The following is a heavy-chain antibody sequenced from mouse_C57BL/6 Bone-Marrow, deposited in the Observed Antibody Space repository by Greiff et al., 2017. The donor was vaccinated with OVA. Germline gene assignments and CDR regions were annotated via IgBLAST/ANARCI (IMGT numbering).Heavy chain of an antibody. V-gene: IGHV14-4*01. CDR1: GFNIKDDY. CDR2: IDPENGDT. J-gene: IGHJ2*01. D-gene: IGHD2-3*01. Sequence: VQLKQSGAELVRPGASVKLSCTASGFNIKDDYMHWVKQRPEQGLEWIGWIDPENGDTEYASKFQGKATITADTSSNTAYLQLSSLTSEDTAVYDCTLIYDGYLYYFDYWGQGTTLTVSS. CDR3: TLIYDGYLYYFDY.